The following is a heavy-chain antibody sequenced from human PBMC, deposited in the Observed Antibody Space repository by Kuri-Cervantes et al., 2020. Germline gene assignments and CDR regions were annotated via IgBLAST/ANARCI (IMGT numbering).Heavy chain of an antibody. CDR2: IWYDGSNK. Sequence: GESLKISCAASGFTFSSYGMHWVRQAPGKGLEWVAVIWYDGSNKYYADSVKGRFAISRDNSNNTLYLQMNSLRAEDTAVYYCAKAAYCSGGSCYVIDYYYGMDVWGQGTTVTVSS. V-gene: IGHV3-33*06. CDR3: AKAAYCSGGSCYVIDYYYGMDV. CDR1: GFTFSSYG. J-gene: IGHJ6*02. D-gene: IGHD2-15*01.